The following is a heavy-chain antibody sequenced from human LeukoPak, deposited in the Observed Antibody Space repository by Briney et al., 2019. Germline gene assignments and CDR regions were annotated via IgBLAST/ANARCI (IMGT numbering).Heavy chain of an antibody. CDR3: AKGRLIAVAGVDAFDI. V-gene: IGHV3-53*01. CDR1: GFTVSGNY. J-gene: IGHJ3*02. Sequence: PGGSLRLSCAASGFTVSGNYMSWVRQAPGKGLEWVSVIYSGGSTYYADSVKGRFTISRDNSKNTLYLQMNSLRAEDTAVYYCAKGRLIAVAGVDAFDIWGQGTMVTVSS. CDR2: IYSGGST. D-gene: IGHD6-19*01.